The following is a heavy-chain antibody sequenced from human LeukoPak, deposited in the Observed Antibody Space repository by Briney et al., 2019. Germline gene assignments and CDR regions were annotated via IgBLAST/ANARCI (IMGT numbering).Heavy chain of an antibody. D-gene: IGHD2-21*02. CDR3: ARDLNCGGDCYRGTVDP. Sequence: SVKVSCKASGGTFSSYAISWVRQAPGQGLEWMGGIIPIFGTANYAQKFQGRVAITADKSTSTAYMELSSLRSEDTAVYYCARDLNCGGDCYRGTVDPWGQGTLVTVSS. V-gene: IGHV1-69*06. J-gene: IGHJ5*02. CDR2: IIPIFGTA. CDR1: GGTFSSYA.